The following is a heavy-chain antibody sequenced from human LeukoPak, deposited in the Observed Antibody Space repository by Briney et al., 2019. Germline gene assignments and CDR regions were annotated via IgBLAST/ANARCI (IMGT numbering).Heavy chain of an antibody. D-gene: IGHD3-10*01. J-gene: IGHJ5*02. CDR3: GRDWITLVRGVIFP. CDR2: INPKNGDT. V-gene: IGHV1-2*02. Sequence: ASVKVSCKASGYTFSDNYIYWVRQAPGQGLEWMGWINPKNGDTHYALKFQGRVTMTRDTSISTAYIELTRLTSDDTAVCFCGRDWITLVRGVIFPWGQGTLVTVSS. CDR1: GYTFSDNY.